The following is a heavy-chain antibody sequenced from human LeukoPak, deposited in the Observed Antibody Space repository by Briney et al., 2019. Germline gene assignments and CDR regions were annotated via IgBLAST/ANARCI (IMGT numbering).Heavy chain of an antibody. Sequence: SETLSLTCTVSGGSISSYYWSWIRQPAGEGLEWIGSIYHSGSTYYNPSLKSRVTISVDTSKNQFSLKLSSVTAADTAIYYCATIHGYSYGYFHYWGQGTLVTISS. J-gene: IGHJ4*02. V-gene: IGHV4-59*04. CDR3: ATIHGYSYGYFHY. CDR2: IYHSGST. CDR1: GGSISSYY. D-gene: IGHD5-18*01.